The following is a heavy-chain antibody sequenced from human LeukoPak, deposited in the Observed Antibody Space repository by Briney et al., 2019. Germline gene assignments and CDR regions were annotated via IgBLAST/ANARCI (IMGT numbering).Heavy chain of an antibody. CDR1: GDSISGYY. J-gene: IGHJ6*02. CDR2: IYDSGST. D-gene: IGHD1-26*01. V-gene: IGHV4-59*01. Sequence: SETLSLACTVSGDSISGYYWSWIRQPPGKALEWIGYIYDSGSTNYNPSLKSRVTISADTSKNQLSLKVRSVTAADTAVYYCARAWGETRYYYYGIDVWGQGTTVTVSS. CDR3: ARAWGETRYYYYGIDV.